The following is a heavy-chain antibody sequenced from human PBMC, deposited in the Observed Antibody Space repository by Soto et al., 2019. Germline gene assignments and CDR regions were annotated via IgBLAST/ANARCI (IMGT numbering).Heavy chain of an antibody. CDR1: GFTFSSYA. J-gene: IGHJ4*02. Sequence: EVQLLESGGGLVQPGGSLRLSCAASGFTFSSYAMSWVRQAPGKGLEWVSAISGSGGSTYYADSVKGRFTISRYNSKNTRYLQMNSLRAEDTAVYYCANTPVRSSGCDPGEGGGQGTLVTVSS. D-gene: IGHD6-19*01. CDR3: ANTPVRSSGCDPGEG. CDR2: ISGSGGST. V-gene: IGHV3-23*01.